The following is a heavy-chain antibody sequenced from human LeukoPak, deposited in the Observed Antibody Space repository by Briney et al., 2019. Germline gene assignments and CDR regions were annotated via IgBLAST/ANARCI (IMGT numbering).Heavy chain of an antibody. CDR2: ISYDGSNK. D-gene: IGHD2-2*01. Sequence: GRSLRLSCAASGFTFSSYAMHWVRQAPGKGLEWVAVISYDGSNKYYADSVKGRFTISRDNSKNTLYLQMNSLRAEDTAVYYCARDRVVVVPAATWFRYFQHWGQGTLVTVSS. CDR3: ARDRVVVVPAATWFRYFQH. J-gene: IGHJ1*01. CDR1: GFTFSSYA. V-gene: IGHV3-30-3*01.